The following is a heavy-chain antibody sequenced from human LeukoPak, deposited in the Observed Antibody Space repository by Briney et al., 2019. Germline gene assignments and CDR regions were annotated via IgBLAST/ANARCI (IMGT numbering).Heavy chain of an antibody. D-gene: IGHD6-19*01. J-gene: IGHJ4*02. CDR3: ARYGIAVAVLGY. V-gene: IGHV1-2*02. Sequence: ASVKVSCQASGYTFTGYYMHWVRQAPGQGLEWMGWINPNSGGTNYAQKFQGRVTMTRDTSISTAYMELSRLRSDDTAVYYCARYGIAVAVLGYWGQGTLVTVSS. CDR2: INPNSGGT. CDR1: GYTFTGYY.